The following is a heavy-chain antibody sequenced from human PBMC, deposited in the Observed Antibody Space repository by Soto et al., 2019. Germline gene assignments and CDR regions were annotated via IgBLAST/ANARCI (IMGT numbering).Heavy chain of an antibody. CDR2: IYSSGST. CDR3: ARDGDGYNY. Sequence: QVQLQESGPGLVKPSETLSLTCTVSGGSVSSGSYYWSWIRQPPGKGLEWIGYIYSSGSTSYNPSLKRRATISVDTSKNQFSLKLSSVTAADTAVYYCARDGDGYNYWGQGTLVTVSS. V-gene: IGHV4-61*01. CDR1: GGSVSSGSYY. J-gene: IGHJ4*02. D-gene: IGHD5-12*01.